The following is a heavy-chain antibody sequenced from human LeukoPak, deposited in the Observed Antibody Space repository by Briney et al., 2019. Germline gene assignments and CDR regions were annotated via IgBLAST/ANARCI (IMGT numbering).Heavy chain of an antibody. D-gene: IGHD3-10*01. Sequence: TSETLSLTCAVYGGSFSGYYWSWIRQPPGKGLEWIGEINHSGSTNYNPSLKSRVTISVDTSKNQFSLKLSSVTAADTAVYYCARGRRRTYYYGSGSYVDYWGQGTLATVSS. CDR1: GGSFSGYY. CDR2: INHSGST. J-gene: IGHJ4*02. CDR3: ARGRRRTYYYGSGSYVDY. V-gene: IGHV4-34*01.